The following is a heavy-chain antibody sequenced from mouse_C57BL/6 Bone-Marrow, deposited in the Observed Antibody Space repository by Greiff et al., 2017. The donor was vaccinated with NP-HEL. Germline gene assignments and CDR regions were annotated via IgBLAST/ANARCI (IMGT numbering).Heavy chain of an antibody. CDR2: IRSKSNNYAT. V-gene: IGHV10-1*01. CDR3: VSRLGRGTFDY. D-gene: IGHD4-1*01. Sequence: EVQLVESGGGLVQPKGSLKLSCAASGFSFNTYAMNWVRQAPGKGLEWVARIRSKSNNYATYYADSVKDRFTISRDDSESMLYLQMNNLKTEDTAMYYCVSRLGRGTFDYWGQGTTLTVSS. CDR1: GFSFNTYA. J-gene: IGHJ2*01.